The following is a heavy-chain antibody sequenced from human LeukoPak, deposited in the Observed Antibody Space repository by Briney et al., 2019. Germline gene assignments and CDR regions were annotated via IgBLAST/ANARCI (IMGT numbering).Heavy chain of an antibody. CDR1: GGSISSYY. CDR3: ARYKQQLLWFGESLFDP. V-gene: IGHV4-59*01. CDR2: IYYSGSA. Sequence: SETLSLTCTVSGGSISSYYWSWIRQPPGKGLEWIGYIYYSGSANYNPSLKSRVTISVDTSKNQFSLKLSSVTAADTAVYYCARYKQQLLWFGESLFDPWGQGTLVTVSS. J-gene: IGHJ5*02. D-gene: IGHD3-10*01.